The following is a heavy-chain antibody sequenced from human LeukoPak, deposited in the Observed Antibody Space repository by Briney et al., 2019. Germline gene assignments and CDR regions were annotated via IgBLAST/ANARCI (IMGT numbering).Heavy chain of an antibody. CDR2: IKSKTDGGTT. CDR1: GFTFSNAW. Sequence: PGGSLRLSCAASGFTFSNAWMSWVRQAPGKGLEWVGRIKSKTDGGTTDYAAPVKVRFTISRDDSKNTLYLQMNSLKTEDTAVYYCTTPQRKYDFWSGYFTRDYWGQGTLVTVSS. V-gene: IGHV3-15*01. CDR3: TTPQRKYDFWSGYFTRDY. D-gene: IGHD3-3*01. J-gene: IGHJ4*02.